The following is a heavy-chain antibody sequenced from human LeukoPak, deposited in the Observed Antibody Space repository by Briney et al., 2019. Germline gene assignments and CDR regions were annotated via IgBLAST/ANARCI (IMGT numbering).Heavy chain of an antibody. Sequence: APVKVSCKASGGTFSSYAISWVRQAPGQGLEWMGGIIPIFGTANYAQKFQGRVTITTDESTSTAYMELSSLRSEDTAVYYCARARKKYCSSTSCYTQYYFDYWGQGTLVTVSS. CDR1: GGTFSSYA. CDR2: IIPIFGTA. V-gene: IGHV1-69*05. CDR3: ARARKKYCSSTSCYTQYYFDY. D-gene: IGHD2-2*02. J-gene: IGHJ4*02.